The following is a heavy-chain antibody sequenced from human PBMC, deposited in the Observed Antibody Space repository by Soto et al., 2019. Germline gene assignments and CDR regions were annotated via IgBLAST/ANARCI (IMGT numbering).Heavy chain of an antibody. V-gene: IGHV3-21*01. CDR2: ITVGSSHI. CDR3: ARVMIVVCFDH. Sequence: PGGSLRLSCTGSGFPFSAYNINWVRQAPGKGLEWVSSITVGSSHIYQPNSMKGRFTISRDDAKNSVYPQIDSLRDEDTALYYCARVMIVVCFDHWGQGSLVTGSS. CDR1: GFPFSAYN. J-gene: IGHJ4*02. D-gene: IGHD3-22*01.